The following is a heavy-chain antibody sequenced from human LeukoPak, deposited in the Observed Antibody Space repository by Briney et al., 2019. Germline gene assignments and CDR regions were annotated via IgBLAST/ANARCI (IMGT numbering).Heavy chain of an antibody. V-gene: IGHV3-48*03. J-gene: IGHJ5*02. D-gene: IGHD6-13*01. Sequence: PGGSLRLSCAASGFTFSSYEMNWVRQAPGKGLEWVSYISSSGSTIYYADSVKGRFTISRDNAKNSLYLQMNSLRAEDTALYYCARDIPHAAAATNWFDPWGQGTLVTVSS. CDR3: ARDIPHAAAATNWFDP. CDR2: ISSSGSTI. CDR1: GFTFSSYE.